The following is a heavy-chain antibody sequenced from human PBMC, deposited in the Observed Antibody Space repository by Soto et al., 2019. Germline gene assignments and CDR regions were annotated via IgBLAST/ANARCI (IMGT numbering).Heavy chain of an antibody. V-gene: IGHV3-9*01. CDR1: GFTFDDYA. J-gene: IGHJ3*02. CDR3: AKDRVRFLEWFHGMGAFDI. D-gene: IGHD3-3*01. Sequence: ALRLSCAAYGFTFDDYAMHWVRQAPGKGLEWVSGISWNSGSIGYADSVKGRFTISRDNAKNSLYLQMNSLRAEDTALYYCAKDRVRFLEWFHGMGAFDIWGQGTMVTV. CDR2: ISWNSGSI.